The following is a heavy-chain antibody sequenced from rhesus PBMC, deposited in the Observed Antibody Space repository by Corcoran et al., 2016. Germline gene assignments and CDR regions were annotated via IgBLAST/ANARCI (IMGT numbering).Heavy chain of an antibody. V-gene: IGHV4-173*01. Sequence: QLQLQESGPGLAKPSETLSLTCAVSGGSISSNYWSWIRQPPGKGLEWIGRITGSGGSTDYNPSLKSRVTISTDTSKNQFSLKLSSVTAADTAVYYCARLVVVFNSLDVWGRGVLVTVSS. CDR2: ITGSGGST. J-gene: IGHJ5-2*02. CDR1: GGSISSNY. CDR3: ARLVVVFNSLDV. D-gene: IGHD3-16*01.